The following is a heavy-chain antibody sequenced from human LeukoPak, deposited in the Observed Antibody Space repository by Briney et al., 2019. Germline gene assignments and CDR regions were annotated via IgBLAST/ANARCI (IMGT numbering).Heavy chain of an antibody. CDR2: ISYDGSNT. CDR3: AREPAANSDFDY. CDR1: GFTFSSYT. J-gene: IGHJ4*02. Sequence: GGSPRLSCAASGFTFSSYTMPWVRQAPGKGLEWVAVISYDGSNTYYADSVKGRFTISRDNSKNTLYLQMNSLRADDTAVYYCAREPAANSDFDYWGQGTLVIVSS. V-gene: IGHV3-30-3*01. D-gene: IGHD1-1*01.